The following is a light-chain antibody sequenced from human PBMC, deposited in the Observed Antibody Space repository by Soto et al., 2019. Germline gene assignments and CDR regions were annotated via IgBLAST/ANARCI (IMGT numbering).Light chain of an antibody. J-gene: IGKJ4*02. CDR3: QQRNNWPLT. CDR2: GAS. CDR1: QSVSSNY. Sequence: ENVLTQSPGTLSLSPGERATLSCRASQSVSSNYVAWYQQKPGQAPRLLVYGASNRATGIPARFSGSGSGTDFTLTISSLEPEDFAVYYCQQRNNWPLTFGGGTKVDIK. V-gene: IGKV3D-20*02.